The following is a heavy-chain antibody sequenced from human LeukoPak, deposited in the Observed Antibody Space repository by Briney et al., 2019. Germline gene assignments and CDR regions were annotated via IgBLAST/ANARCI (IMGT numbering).Heavy chain of an antibody. Sequence: GASVKVSCKASGYTFTSYDINWVRQATGQGLEWMGWMNPNSGNTGYAQKFQGRVTMTRNTSISTAYTELSSLRSEDTAVYYCARGPRAQYSSGWYFYLYFDYWGQGTLVTVSS. CDR1: GYTFTSYD. V-gene: IGHV1-8*01. D-gene: IGHD6-19*01. J-gene: IGHJ4*02. CDR3: ARGPRAQYSSGWYFYLYFDY. CDR2: MNPNSGNT.